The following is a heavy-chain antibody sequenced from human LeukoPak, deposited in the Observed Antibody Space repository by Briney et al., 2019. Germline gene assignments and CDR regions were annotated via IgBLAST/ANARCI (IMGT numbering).Heavy chain of an antibody. Sequence: SETLSLTCTVSGGSISSGDFYWSWIRQPPGKGLEWIGHIYYSGSTYYSPSLKSRVTISLDRSKNQFSLKLTSVTAADTAVYYCARAKVANSGLDYWGQGTLVTVSS. D-gene: IGHD1-26*01. CDR2: IYYSGST. J-gene: IGHJ4*02. V-gene: IGHV4-30-4*08. CDR1: GGSISSGDFY. CDR3: ARAKVANSGLDY.